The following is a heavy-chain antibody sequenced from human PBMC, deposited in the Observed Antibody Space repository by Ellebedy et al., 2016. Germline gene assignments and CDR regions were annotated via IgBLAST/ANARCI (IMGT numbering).Heavy chain of an antibody. J-gene: IGHJ4*02. CDR3: LWWGYQMPDY. CDR1: EFTFSNYA. D-gene: IGHD2-2*01. Sequence: GGSLRLSCAASEFTFSNYAMSWVRQAPGKGLEWVSAISASGGSTYNADSVKGRLTISRDNSKNTLYLQMNSLRVEDTAVYYCLWWGYQMPDYWGQGTLVTVSS. CDR2: ISASGGST. V-gene: IGHV3-23*01.